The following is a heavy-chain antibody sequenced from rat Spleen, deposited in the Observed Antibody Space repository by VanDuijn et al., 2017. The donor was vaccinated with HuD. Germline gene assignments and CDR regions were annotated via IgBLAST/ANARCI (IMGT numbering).Heavy chain of an antibody. Sequence: EVQLVESGGGLVQPGGSLKLSCVASGFTFSNYGMAWVRQAPTTGLEWVATINYDGRSTFYRDSVRARFTISRDNAKSTLYLQMDSLKSEDTATYYCARHGRGGTTYYYVMDVWGQGASVTVSS. V-gene: IGHV5-29*01. CDR3: ARHGRGGTTYYYVMDV. CDR1: GFTFSNYG. J-gene: IGHJ4*01. CDR2: INYDGRST. D-gene: IGHD4-3*01.